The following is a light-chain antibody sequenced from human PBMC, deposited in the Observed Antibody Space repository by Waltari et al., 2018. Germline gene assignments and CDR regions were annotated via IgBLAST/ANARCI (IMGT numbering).Light chain of an antibody. CDR1: ALPRHY. CDR2: QDT. J-gene: IGLJ2*01. V-gene: IGLV3-25*03. Sequence: SYELTQPPSVSVSPAQTARITCSGDALPRHYAYWYQQRPGQAPMLMIYQDTQRPSEIPERFEGASSGTTVTLTISEVQAEDEADYYCQSADGSGTYVVFGGGTKLTVL. CDR3: QSADGSGTYVV.